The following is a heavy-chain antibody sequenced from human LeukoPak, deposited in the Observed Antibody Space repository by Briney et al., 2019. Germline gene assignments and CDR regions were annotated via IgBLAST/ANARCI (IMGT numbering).Heavy chain of an antibody. CDR2: ISSSSSYI. J-gene: IGHJ4*02. V-gene: IGHV3-21*01. CDR1: GFTFSSYS. D-gene: IGHD3-10*01. Sequence: GGSLRLSCAASGFTFSSYSMNWVRQAPGKGLEWVSSISSSSSYIYYADSVKGRFTISRDNAKNSLYLQMNSLRAEDTAVYYCAKSYGSGSYYVFDYWGQGTLVTVSS. CDR3: AKSYGSGSYYVFDY.